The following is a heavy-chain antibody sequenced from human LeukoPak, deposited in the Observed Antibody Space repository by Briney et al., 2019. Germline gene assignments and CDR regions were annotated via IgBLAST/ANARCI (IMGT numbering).Heavy chain of an antibody. CDR1: GFTFSTYG. J-gene: IGHJ6*02. CDR2: VWYDGSNE. Sequence: PGRSLRLSCAASGFTFSTYGMHWVRQAPAKGLEWVAVVWYDGSNEYYADSVKGRFTISRDNSKNTLQLQMNSLRVEDTAVYYCARDDYGMDVWGQGTTVTVSS. V-gene: IGHV3-33*01. CDR3: ARDDYGMDV.